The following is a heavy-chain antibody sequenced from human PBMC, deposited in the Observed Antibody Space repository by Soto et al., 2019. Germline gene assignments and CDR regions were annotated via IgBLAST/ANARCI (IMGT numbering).Heavy chain of an antibody. CDR1: GFSLSTSGVG. J-gene: IGHJ4*02. D-gene: IGHD1-26*01. CDR2: IYWDDDK. CDR3: PHRASLQVYWDGGYLDY. V-gene: IGHV2-5*02. Sequence: QITLEESGPPRVKPTQTLTLTCIFSGFSLSTSGVGVGWIRQPPGKALEWLAFIYWDDDKRYSPSLRSRRTRPHDPPRPQVGLTTINMELVDTATGLRPHRASLQVYWDGGYLDYSGQGTLVTVSS.